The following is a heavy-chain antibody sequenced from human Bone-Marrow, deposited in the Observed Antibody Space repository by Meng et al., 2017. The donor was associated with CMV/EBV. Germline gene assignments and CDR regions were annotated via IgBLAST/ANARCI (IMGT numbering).Heavy chain of an antibody. Sequence: GESLKISCAASGFTFSSYGMHWVRQAPGKGLEWVAFIRNDGSNKYYIDSVKGRFTISRDNSKNTLYLQMNSLRAEDTDVYYCAKTSIKAAGGYWGQGTLVTVSS. J-gene: IGHJ4*02. D-gene: IGHD6-13*01. CDR1: GFTFSSYG. CDR2: IRNDGSNK. CDR3: AKTSIKAAGGY. V-gene: IGHV3-30*02.